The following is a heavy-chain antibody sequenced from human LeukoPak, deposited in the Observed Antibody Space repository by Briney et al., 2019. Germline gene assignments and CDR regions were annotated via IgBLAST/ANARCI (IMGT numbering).Heavy chain of an antibody. V-gene: IGHV3-30-3*01. J-gene: IGHJ5*02. Sequence: GRSLRLSCAASGFTFSSYAMHWVRQAPGKGLEWVAVISYDGSNKYYADSVKGRFTISRDNSKNTLYLQMNSLRAEDTAVYYCARDKYCSNSYCPASWFDPWGQGTLVTVSS. CDR1: GFTFSSYA. CDR3: ARDKYCSNSYCPASWFDP. D-gene: IGHD2-15*01. CDR2: ISYDGSNK.